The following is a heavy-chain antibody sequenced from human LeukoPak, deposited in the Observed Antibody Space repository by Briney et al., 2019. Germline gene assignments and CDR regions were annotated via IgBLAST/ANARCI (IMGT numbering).Heavy chain of an antibody. D-gene: IGHD3-10*01. CDR3: ARGRGRFGELLPYFDY. Sequence: GGSLRLSCAASGFTFSSYAMHWVRQAPGKGLEWVAVISYDGSNKYYADSVKGRFTISRDNSKNTLYLQMNSLRAEDTAVYYCARGRGRFGELLPYFDYWGQGTLVTVSS. CDR2: ISYDGSNK. J-gene: IGHJ4*02. CDR1: GFTFSSYA. V-gene: IGHV3-30-3*01.